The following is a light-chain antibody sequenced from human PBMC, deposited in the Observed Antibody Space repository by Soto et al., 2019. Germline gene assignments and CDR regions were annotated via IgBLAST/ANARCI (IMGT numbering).Light chain of an antibody. Sequence: EIVLTQSPGTLSLSPGYRATVYCSETQTISSTYLAWYQQKPGQAPRLLIHAASTRATGIPDRFSGSGSGTDFTLTISRLETEDFAVYYCKQYGSSPKTFGQGTKVDIK. CDR3: KQYGSSPKT. J-gene: IGKJ1*01. CDR1: QTISSTY. V-gene: IGKV3-20*01. CDR2: AAS.